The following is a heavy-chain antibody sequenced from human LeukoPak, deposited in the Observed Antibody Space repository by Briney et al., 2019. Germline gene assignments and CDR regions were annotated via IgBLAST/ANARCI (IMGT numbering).Heavy chain of an antibody. J-gene: IGHJ6*03. CDR3: ARVRVTATAIYYYYMDV. CDR2: ISAYNGNT. CDR1: GYTFTSYG. D-gene: IGHD2-21*02. V-gene: IGHV1-18*01. Sequence: ASVKVSCKASGYTFTSYGISWVRQAPGQGLEWMGWISAYNGNTNYAQKLQGRVTMTTDTSTSTAYMELRSLRSDDTAVYYCARVRVTATAIYYYYMDVWGKGTTVTISS.